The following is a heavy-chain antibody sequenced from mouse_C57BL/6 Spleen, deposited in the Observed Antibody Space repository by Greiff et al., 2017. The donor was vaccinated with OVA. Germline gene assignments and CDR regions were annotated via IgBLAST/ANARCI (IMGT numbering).Heavy chain of an antibody. Sequence: VQLQQSGPELVKPGASVKMSCKASGYTFTDYYMHWVKQSHGKSLEWIGYINPNNGGTSYNQKFKGKATLTVNKSSSTAYMELRSLTSEDSAVSYCARAGIYYGSRGYFDVWGTGTTVTVSS. CDR1: GYTFTDYY. CDR2: INPNNGGT. V-gene: IGHV1-22*01. D-gene: IGHD2-2*01. CDR3: ARAGIYYGSRGYFDV. J-gene: IGHJ1*03.